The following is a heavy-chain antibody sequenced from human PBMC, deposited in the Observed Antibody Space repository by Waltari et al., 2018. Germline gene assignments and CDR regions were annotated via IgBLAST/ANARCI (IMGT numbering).Heavy chain of an antibody. CDR2: TTDSERT. CDR3: ARGDGTGKYGY. CDR1: GGSFRGYY. Sequence: QVQLQPLGAGLLKPSETLSLTCAVYGGSFRGYYWSWIPQPPGKGLEWIGKTTDSERTKYNPSLKSRISISVDRSKNQSSLPVFSVTAADAAEDYCARGDGTGKYGYWGQGTRVTVPS. D-gene: IGHD1-1*01. J-gene: IGHJ4*02. V-gene: IGHV4-34*02.